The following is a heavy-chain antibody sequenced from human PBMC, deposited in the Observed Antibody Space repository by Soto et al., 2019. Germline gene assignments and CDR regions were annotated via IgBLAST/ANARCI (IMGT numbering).Heavy chain of an antibody. D-gene: IGHD4-17*01. V-gene: IGHV3-21*01. Sequence: SLRLSCAASGFTFSSYSMNWVRQAPGKGLEWVSSISSSSSYIYYADSVKGRFTISRDNAKNSLYLQMNSLRAEDTAVYYCARDISLSTVTTSRYFDYWGQGTLVTISS. J-gene: IGHJ4*02. CDR1: GFTFSSYS. CDR3: ARDISLSTVTTSRYFDY. CDR2: ISSSSSYI.